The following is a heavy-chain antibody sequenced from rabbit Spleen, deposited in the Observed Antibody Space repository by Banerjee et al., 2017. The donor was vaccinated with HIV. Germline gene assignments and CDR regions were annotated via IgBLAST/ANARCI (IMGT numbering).Heavy chain of an antibody. CDR3: ARSAYISSSGYYNL. CDR2: IYTGNGKT. D-gene: IGHD1-1*01. J-gene: IGHJ4*01. Sequence: VESGGGLVKPGASLTLTCTASGFSFSSGYDMCWVRQAPGKGLEWIGCIYTGNGKTYYASWAKGRFTISKSSSTTVTLQMTSLTAADTATYFCARSAYISSSGYYNLWGPGTLVTVS. V-gene: IGHV1S40*01. CDR1: GFSFSSGYD.